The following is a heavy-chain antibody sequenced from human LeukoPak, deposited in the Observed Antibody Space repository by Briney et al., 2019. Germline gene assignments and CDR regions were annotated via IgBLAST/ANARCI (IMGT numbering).Heavy chain of an antibody. V-gene: IGHV4-38-2*02. CDR3: ARAEAIVVVTY. D-gene: IGHD3-22*01. CDR2: LYHSGST. CDR1: GYSINSGYH. Sequence: SETLSLTCIVSGYSINSGYHWGWIRQPPGKGLEGIGSLYHSGSTYYNPSLKSRVTISIDTSKNEFSLKLSSVTAADTAVYYCARAEAIVVVTYWGQGTLVTVPS. J-gene: IGHJ4*02.